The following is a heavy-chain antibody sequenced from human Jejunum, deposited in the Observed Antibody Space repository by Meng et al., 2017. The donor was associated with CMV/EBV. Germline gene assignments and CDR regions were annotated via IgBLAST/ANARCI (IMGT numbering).Heavy chain of an antibody. CDR1: GGSVNNYA. D-gene: IGHD2-8*01. CDR3: ARGFTNGWQPFDY. J-gene: IGHJ4*02. V-gene: IGHV1-69*12. CDR2: IIAVFKTP. Sequence: QVQSVQPGPEAKMPGSSVKVSCKSSGGSVNNYALSWVRQAHGQGLEWMGGIIAVFKTPNCAQKFQGRLTISADASTGTTYMELTGLTSEDTAVYYCARGFTNGWQPFDYWGQGTLVTVSS.